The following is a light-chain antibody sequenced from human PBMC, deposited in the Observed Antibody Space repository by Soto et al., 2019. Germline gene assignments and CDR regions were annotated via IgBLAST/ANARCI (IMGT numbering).Light chain of an antibody. CDR2: EVS. Sequence: QSALTQPASVSGSPGQSITISCTGTSSDVGGYNYVSWYQQHPGKAPKLMIYEVSNRPSGVSNRFSGSKPGNTASLSISGLQAEDEADYYCSSYTSSSTLYAFGTGTKVTVL. CDR1: SSDVGGYNY. V-gene: IGLV2-14*01. J-gene: IGLJ1*01. CDR3: SSYTSSSTLYA.